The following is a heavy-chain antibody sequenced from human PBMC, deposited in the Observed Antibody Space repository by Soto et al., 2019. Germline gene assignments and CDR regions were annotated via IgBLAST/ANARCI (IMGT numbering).Heavy chain of an antibody. V-gene: IGHV3-23*01. J-gene: IGHJ4*02. D-gene: IGHD6-6*01. CDR1: GFTFSSYA. CDR2: ISDSGGTT. CDR3: VTGYYSSSSRFNY. Sequence: EVQLLESGGGLVQPGGSLRLSCAASGFTFSSYAMSWVRQAPGKGLECVSVISDSGGTTYYADSVKGRFTISRDNSKNTLFLQMNSLRAEDTAVYYCVTGYYSSSSRFNYWGQGTLVTVSS.